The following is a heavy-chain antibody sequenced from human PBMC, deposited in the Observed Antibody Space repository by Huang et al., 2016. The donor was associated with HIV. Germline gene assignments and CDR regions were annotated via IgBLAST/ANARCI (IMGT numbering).Heavy chain of an antibody. CDR1: GLTFSTNP. CDR2: ISHDGSTK. Sequence: QVHLVESGGGVVQPGRSLRLSCAASGLTFSTNPIHWVRQGPGQGLEWVAGISHDGSTKFYAESVKGRSAISRDNSKNMVYLQIYRLRVEDTGVYYCAREKGLEDWGQGTLVTVSS. J-gene: IGHJ4*02. D-gene: IGHD1-1*01. V-gene: IGHV3-30*09. CDR3: AREKGLED.